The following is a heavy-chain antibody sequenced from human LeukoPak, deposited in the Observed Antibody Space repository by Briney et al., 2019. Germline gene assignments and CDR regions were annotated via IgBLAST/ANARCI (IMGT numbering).Heavy chain of an antibody. CDR2: IYYSGST. J-gene: IGHJ4*02. D-gene: IGHD4-17*01. V-gene: IGHV4-39*07. Sequence: PSENLSLNCTVSAGSISSSRYYWGWLRQHPGKGLERIASIYYSGSTYYNPSLKSRVTISVDTSKNQFSLKLSSVTAADTAVYYCARLYGDYVLDYWGQGTLVTVSS. CDR1: AGSISSSRYY. CDR3: ARLYGDYVLDY.